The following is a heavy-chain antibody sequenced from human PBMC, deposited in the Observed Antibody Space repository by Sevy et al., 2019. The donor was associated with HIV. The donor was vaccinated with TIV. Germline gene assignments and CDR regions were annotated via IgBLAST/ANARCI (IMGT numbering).Heavy chain of an antibody. CDR1: GFTFGDYG. Sequence: GGSLRLSCTTSGFTFGDYGVSWFRQAPGKGLEWVSSISTSSGTTPYADSVKGRFTISRDNSKNTLYLQMNSLRAEDTAVYYCAKIGSGLTSVVTKYYFDSWGQGILVTVSS. J-gene: IGHJ4*02. D-gene: IGHD4-17*01. V-gene: IGHV3-23*01. CDR2: ISTSSGTT. CDR3: AKIGSGLTSVVTKYYFDS.